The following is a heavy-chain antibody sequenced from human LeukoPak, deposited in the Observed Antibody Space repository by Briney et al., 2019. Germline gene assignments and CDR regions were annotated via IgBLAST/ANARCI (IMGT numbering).Heavy chain of an antibody. J-gene: IGHJ5*02. V-gene: IGHV1-2*02. CDR3: ARDNCTGGSCYWVSWFDP. D-gene: IGHD2-15*01. CDR1: GYTFTGYY. CDR2: IDPDSGGT. Sequence: ASVKVSCKASGYTFTGYYMHWVRQAPGQGLEWIGWIDPDSGGTNYAQKFQGRVTMARDTSISTAYTELSRLRSDDTAVYYCARDNCTGGSCYWVSWFDPWGQGTLVTVSS.